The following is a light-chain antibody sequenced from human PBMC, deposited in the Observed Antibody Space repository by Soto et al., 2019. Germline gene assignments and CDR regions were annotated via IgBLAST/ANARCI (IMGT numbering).Light chain of an antibody. CDR2: DAS. CDR1: QNINNW. CDR3: QHMRT. V-gene: IGKV1-5*01. J-gene: IGKJ1*01. Sequence: DIQMTQSPSTLSASIGDRVTITCRASQNINNWIAWYQQKPGKAPKFLIYDASTLESGVPSRFSGSGFGTEFSLTISSLQPDDFASYYCQHMRTIGQGTKVEMK.